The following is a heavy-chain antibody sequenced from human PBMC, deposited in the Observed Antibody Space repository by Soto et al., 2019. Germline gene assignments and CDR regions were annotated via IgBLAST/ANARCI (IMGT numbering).Heavy chain of an antibody. Sequence: SETLSLTCAVYGGSFSGYYWSWIRQPPGKGLEWIGEINHSGSTNYNPSLKSRGTISVDTSKNKFSLKLSSVTAADTAVYYCARARVGLITFGGVIASIDYWGQGTLVTVSS. CDR3: ARARVGLITFGGVIASIDY. CDR1: GGSFSGYY. V-gene: IGHV4-34*01. J-gene: IGHJ4*02. CDR2: INHSGST. D-gene: IGHD3-16*02.